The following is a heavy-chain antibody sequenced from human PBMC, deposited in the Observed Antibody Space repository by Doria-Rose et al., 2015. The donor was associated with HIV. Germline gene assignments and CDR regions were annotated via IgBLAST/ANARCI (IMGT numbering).Heavy chain of an antibody. V-gene: IGHV2-26*01. D-gene: IGHD6-13*01. CDR2: IFSDDER. CDR1: GVSLSSPGMG. Sequence: QITLKGSGPVLVKPTETLTLTCTVSGVSLSSPGMGVSWIRQPPGKALEWLANIFSDDERSYKTSLKSRLNIYRGTSKSQVVLTMTDMDPVDTATYYCARIKSSRWYHKYYFDFWGQGTLVIVSA. CDR3: ARIKSSRWYHKYYFDF. J-gene: IGHJ4*02.